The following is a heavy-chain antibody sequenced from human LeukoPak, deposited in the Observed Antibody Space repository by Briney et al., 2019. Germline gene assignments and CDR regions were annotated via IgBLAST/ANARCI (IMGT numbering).Heavy chain of an antibody. V-gene: IGHV3-53*01. CDR3: ARISAYDDY. D-gene: IGHD5-12*01. J-gene: IGHJ4*02. CDR1: GFTVSSNY. CDR2: IYSGGNT. Sequence: GGSLRLSCAASGFTVSSNYMNWVRQAPGKGLEWVSGIYSGGNTYYADSVKGRFTISRDNSKNTLFLQMNSLRAEDTAVYYCARISAYDDYWGQGTLVTVSS.